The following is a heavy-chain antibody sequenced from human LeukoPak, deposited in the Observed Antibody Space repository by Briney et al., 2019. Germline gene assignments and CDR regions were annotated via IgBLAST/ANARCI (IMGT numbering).Heavy chain of an antibody. CDR3: ARREATTEYFDF. V-gene: IGHV5-51*01. Sequence: GESPKISFKGSGNRFTNYWIAWVRQMPGKGLEWVVAIDPRDSCTRYNPSFQGQVTISADRSFGTAYLQWGSLNASDSAMYYCARREATTEYFDFWGQGTLVTASS. D-gene: IGHD1-7*01. J-gene: IGHJ4*02. CDR1: GNRFTNYW. CDR2: IDPRDSCT.